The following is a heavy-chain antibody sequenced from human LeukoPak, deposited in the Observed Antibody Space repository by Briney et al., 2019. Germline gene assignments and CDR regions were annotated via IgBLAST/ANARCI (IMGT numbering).Heavy chain of an antibody. V-gene: IGHV3-11*04. D-gene: IGHD6-6*01. J-gene: IGHJ4*02. CDR3: ARDRLSSSAKIDY. Sequence: GGSLRLSCAASGFTFSDYYMSWIRQAPGKGLEWVSYISSSGSTIYYADSVKGRFTISRDNAKNSLYLQMNSLRAEDTAVYYCARDRLSSSAKIDYWGQGTLVTVSS. CDR1: GFTFSDYY. CDR2: ISSSGSTI.